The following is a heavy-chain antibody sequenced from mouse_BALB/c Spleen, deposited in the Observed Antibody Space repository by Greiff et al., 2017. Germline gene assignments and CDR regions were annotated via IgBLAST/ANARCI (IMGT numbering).Heavy chain of an antibody. V-gene: IGHV1-54*01. Sequence: VKLQESGAELVRPGTSVKVSCKASGYAFTNYLIEWVKQRPGQGLEWIGVINPGSGGTNYNEKFKGKATLTADKSSSTAYMQLSSLTSDDSAVYFCARRGYDYDGDYAMDYWGQGTSVTVSS. CDR3: ARRGYDYDGDYAMDY. CDR1: GYAFTNYL. J-gene: IGHJ4*01. CDR2: INPGSGGT. D-gene: IGHD2-4*01.